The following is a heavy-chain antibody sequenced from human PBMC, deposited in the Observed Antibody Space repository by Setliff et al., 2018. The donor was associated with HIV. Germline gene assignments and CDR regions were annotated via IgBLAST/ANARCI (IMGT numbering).Heavy chain of an antibody. CDR2: IKSKTDGGTT. D-gene: IGHD5-18*01. V-gene: IGHV3-15*01. CDR3: TTGPESSYGYRKDY. J-gene: IGHJ4*02. Sequence: GGSLRLSCAASGFTFSNAWMSWVRQAPGKGLEWVGRIKSKTDGGTTDYAAPVKGRSTISRDDSKNTLYLQMNSLKTEDTAVYYCTTGPESSYGYRKDYWGQGTLVTVSS. CDR1: GFTFSNAW.